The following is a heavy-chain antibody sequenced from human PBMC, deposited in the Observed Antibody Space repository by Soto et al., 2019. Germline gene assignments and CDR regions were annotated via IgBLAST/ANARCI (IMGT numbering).Heavy chain of an antibody. Sequence: GASVKVSCKASGFTFTSSAVQWVRQARGQRLEWIGWIGVYSGNTNYAQKFQERVTMTTDTSTSTAYMELRSPRSDDTAVYYCAIVAMGFNWGQGTLVTVSS. CDR2: IGVYSGNT. D-gene: IGHD5-12*01. CDR1: GFTFTSSA. J-gene: IGHJ4*02. CDR3: AIVAMGFN. V-gene: IGHV1-58*01.